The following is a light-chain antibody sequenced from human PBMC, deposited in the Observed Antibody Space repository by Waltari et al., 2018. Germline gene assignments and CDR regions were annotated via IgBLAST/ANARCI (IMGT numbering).Light chain of an antibody. CDR1: QIVSKY. Sequence: SCRASQIVSKYLAWYQQKPGQAPRLLIYHASSRATGIPDRFSGSGFGTDFSLTISRLEPEDFAVYYCQKYDSLPATFGQGTKVEIK. CDR2: HAS. V-gene: IGKV3-20*01. J-gene: IGKJ1*01. CDR3: QKYDSLPAT.